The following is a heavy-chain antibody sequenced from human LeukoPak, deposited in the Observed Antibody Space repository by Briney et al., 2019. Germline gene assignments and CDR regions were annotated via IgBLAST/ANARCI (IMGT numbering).Heavy chain of an antibody. CDR1: GFTFDDYA. J-gene: IGHJ4*02. D-gene: IGHD6-13*01. CDR3: AKEGIAAAGFDY. V-gene: IGHV3-9*03. CDR2: ISWNSGSM. Sequence: SGGSLRLSCAASGFTFDDYAMHWVRQAPGKGLEWVSGISWNSGSMGYADSVKGRFTISRDNAKNSLYLQMNSLRAEDMALYYCAKEGIAAAGFDYWGQGTLVTVSS.